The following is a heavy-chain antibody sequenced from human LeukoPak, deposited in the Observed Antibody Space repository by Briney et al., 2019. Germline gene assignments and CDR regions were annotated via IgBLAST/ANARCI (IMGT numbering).Heavy chain of an antibody. Sequence: PGGSLRLFCAASGFTFSSYGMHWVRQAPGKGLEWVAVISYDGSNKYYADSVKGRFTISRDNSKNTLYLQMNSLRAEDTAVYYCARGMTTVTTASAFDIWGQGTMVTVSS. CDR2: ISYDGSNK. CDR1: GFTFSSYG. V-gene: IGHV3-30*03. CDR3: ARGMTTVTTASAFDI. D-gene: IGHD4-17*01. J-gene: IGHJ3*02.